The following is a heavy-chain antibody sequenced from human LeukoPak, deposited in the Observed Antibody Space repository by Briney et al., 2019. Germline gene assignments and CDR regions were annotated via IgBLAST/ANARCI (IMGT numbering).Heavy chain of an antibody. CDR1: GYTFTSYY. CDR3: ARKHRDRAADLLRYFDWLSNDAFDI. CDR2: INPSGGST. V-gene: IGHV1-46*01. D-gene: IGHD3-9*01. J-gene: IGHJ3*02. Sequence: ASVKVSCKASGYTFTSYYMHWVRQAPGQGLEWMGIINPSGGSTSYAQKFQGRVTMTRDTSTSTVYMELSSLRSEDTAVYYCARKHRDRAADLLRYFDWLSNDAFDIWGQGTMVTVSS.